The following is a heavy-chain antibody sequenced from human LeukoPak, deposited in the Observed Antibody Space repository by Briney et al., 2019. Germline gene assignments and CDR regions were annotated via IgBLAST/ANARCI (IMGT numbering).Heavy chain of an antibody. J-gene: IGHJ4*02. D-gene: IGHD2-21*02. V-gene: IGHV1-2*02. CDR3: ARPTYCGFDCYFNFDY. Sequence: ASVKVSCKTCGYTFATYFMHWVRQAPGQGLEWMGYIQPNSGVTNYAQKFRGRVTMTWDTSISTAYIELSGLSSDDTAIYYCARPTYCGFDCYFNFDYWGQGTLVTVSS. CDR2: IQPNSGVT. CDR1: GYTFATYF.